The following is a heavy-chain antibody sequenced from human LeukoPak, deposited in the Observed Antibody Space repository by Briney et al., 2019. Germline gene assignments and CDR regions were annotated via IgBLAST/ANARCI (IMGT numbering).Heavy chain of an antibody. CDR2: IKSNTDGGTI. V-gene: IGHV3-15*01. Sequence: GGSLRLSCAASGFTFSNACMSWVRQAPGKGLEWVGRIKSNTDGGTIDYAAPVKGRFTISRDDSKNTLYLQMNSLKTEDTAVYYCTTRLYYYDSSGQALFDYWGQGTLVTVSS. J-gene: IGHJ4*02. CDR1: GFTFSNAC. CDR3: TTRLYYYDSSGQALFDY. D-gene: IGHD3-22*01.